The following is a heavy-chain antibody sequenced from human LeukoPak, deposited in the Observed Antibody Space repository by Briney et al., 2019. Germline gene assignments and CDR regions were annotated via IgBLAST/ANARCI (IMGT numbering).Heavy chain of an antibody. D-gene: IGHD2-2*01. CDR2: IRYDGSNK. Sequence: GGSLRLSCAGSGFTFSSYSMNWVRQAPGKGLEWVAFIRYDGSNKYYADSVKGRFTISRDNAKNSLYLQMNSLRAEDTAVYYCARDSGYCSSTSCSLPFDYWGQGTLVTVSS. V-gene: IGHV3-30*02. J-gene: IGHJ4*02. CDR3: ARDSGYCSSTSCSLPFDY. CDR1: GFTFSSYS.